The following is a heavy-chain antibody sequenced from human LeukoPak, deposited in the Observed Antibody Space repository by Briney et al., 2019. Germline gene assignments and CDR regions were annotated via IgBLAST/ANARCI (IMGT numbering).Heavy chain of an antibody. CDR2: INHSGST. Sequence: SETLSLTCGVYGGSLSGYYWSWIRQPPGKGLEWIGEINHSGSTNYNPSLKSRVSISVDTSKNQFSLKVNSVTAADTAVYYCARGRRDVFVTTVTTFNWFDPWGQGTTVTVSS. CDR1: GGSLSGYY. V-gene: IGHV4-34*01. J-gene: IGHJ5*01. D-gene: IGHD4-17*01. CDR3: ARGRRDVFVTTVTTFNWFDP.